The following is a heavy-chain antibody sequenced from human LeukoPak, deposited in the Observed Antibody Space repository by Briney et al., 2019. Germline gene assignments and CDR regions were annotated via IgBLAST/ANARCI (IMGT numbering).Heavy chain of an antibody. J-gene: IGHJ4*02. CDR2: IYYSGST. V-gene: IGHV4-59*01. CDR3: ARGTADFDY. D-gene: IGHD6-13*01. CDR1: DDSITIYY. Sequence: SETLSLTCTVSDDSITIYYWTWIRQPPGKGLEWIGYIYYSGSTNYNPSLKSRVTISVDTSKNQFSLKLSSVTAADTAVYYCARGTADFDYWGQGTLVTVSS.